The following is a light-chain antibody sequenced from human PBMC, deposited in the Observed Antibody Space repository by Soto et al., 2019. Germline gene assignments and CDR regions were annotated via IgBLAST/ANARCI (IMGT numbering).Light chain of an antibody. CDR3: QHYGSSGT. CDR1: QSVSNNY. J-gene: IGKJ1*01. Sequence: EIVLTRSPGTLSLSPGERATLSCMASQSVSNNYLAWYQQKPGQAPRLLIYGASNRATGILDRFSGSGSGTDFTLTISRLEPEDFAVYYCQHYGSSGTFGQGTKVDI. V-gene: IGKV3-20*01. CDR2: GAS.